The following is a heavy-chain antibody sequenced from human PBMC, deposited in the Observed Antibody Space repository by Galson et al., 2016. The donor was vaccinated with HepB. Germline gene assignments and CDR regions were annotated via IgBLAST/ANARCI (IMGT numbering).Heavy chain of an antibody. J-gene: IGHJ4*02. CDR2: IYHSGST. Sequence: SETLSLTCGVSGGSISSSNWWTCVRQPPGKGLEWIGEIYHSGSTHYNPSLKSRVTISVDKSKNQFSLNLSPVTAADTAVYFCACATYCGGACYSLDYWGLGTLVGGSS. V-gene: IGHV4-4*02. CDR1: GGSISSSNW. D-gene: IGHD2-21*02. CDR3: ACATYCGGACYSLDY.